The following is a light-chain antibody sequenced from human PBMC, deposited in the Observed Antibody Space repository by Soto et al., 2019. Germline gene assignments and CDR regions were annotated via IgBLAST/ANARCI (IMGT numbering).Light chain of an antibody. J-gene: IGLJ1*01. CDR1: KNDIGVYDF. V-gene: IGLV2-8*01. Sequence: HSVLTQPPSASGSPGQSVTISCSGTKNDIGVYDFVSWYQHHPGKAPRLIIYEVVQRPSGVPDRFSGSKSGNTASLTISGLQAEDEADYYCCSYIGHYIYVFGTGTKVTVL. CDR3: CSYIGHYIYV. CDR2: EVV.